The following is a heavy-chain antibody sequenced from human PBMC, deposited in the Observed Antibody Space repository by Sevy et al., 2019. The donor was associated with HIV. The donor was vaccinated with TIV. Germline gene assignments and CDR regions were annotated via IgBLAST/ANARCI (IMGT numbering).Heavy chain of an antibody. Sequence: GGSLRLSCAASGFTFSSYSMNWVRQAPGKGLEWVSSISSSSSYTYYADSVKGRFTISRDNAKNSLYLQMNSLRAEDTAVYYCASSSRLLGRDYWGQGTLVTVSS. D-gene: IGHD2-15*01. J-gene: IGHJ4*02. CDR2: ISSSSSYT. V-gene: IGHV3-21*01. CDR1: GFTFSSYS. CDR3: ASSSRLLGRDY.